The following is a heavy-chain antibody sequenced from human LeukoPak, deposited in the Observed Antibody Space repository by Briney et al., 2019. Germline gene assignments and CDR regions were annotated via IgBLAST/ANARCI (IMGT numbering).Heavy chain of an antibody. Sequence: SETLSLTCTVSGGSISSGGYYWSWIRQPPGKGLEWIGYIYHSGSTYYNPSLKSRVTISVDRSKNQFSLKLSSVTAADTAVYYCARDLGDSSGYYHLDAFDIRGQGTMVTVSS. CDR1: GGSISSGGYY. CDR2: IYHSGST. V-gene: IGHV4-30-2*01. J-gene: IGHJ3*02. D-gene: IGHD3-22*01. CDR3: ARDLGDSSGYYHLDAFDI.